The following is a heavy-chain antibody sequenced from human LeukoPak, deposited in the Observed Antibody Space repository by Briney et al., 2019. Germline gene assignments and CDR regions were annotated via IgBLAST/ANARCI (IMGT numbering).Heavy chain of an antibody. CDR3: ARGNAGYGDYGFDY. CDR1: GYTFTSYG. J-gene: IGHJ4*02. D-gene: IGHD4-17*01. CDR2: ISAYNGNT. V-gene: IGHV1-18*01. Sequence: ASVKVSCKASGYTFTSYGISWVRQAPGQGLEWMGWISAYNGNTNYAQKLQGRVTMSTDTSTSTAYMELRSLRSDDTAVYYCARGNAGYGDYGFDYWGQGTLVTVSS.